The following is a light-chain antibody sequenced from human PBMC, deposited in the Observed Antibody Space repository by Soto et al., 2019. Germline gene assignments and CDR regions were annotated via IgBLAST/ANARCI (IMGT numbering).Light chain of an antibody. CDR1: SSDVGGYNY. CDR3: SSYTRPSTLLV. V-gene: IGLV2-14*01. CDR2: EVS. Sequence: QSVLTQPASVSGSPGQSITISCTGTSSDVGGYNYVSWYQQHPGKAPKLMIYEVSNRPSGVSNRFSGSKSGNTASLTISGLQAEDEADYSCSSYTRPSTLLVFGGGTQVTVL. J-gene: IGLJ2*01.